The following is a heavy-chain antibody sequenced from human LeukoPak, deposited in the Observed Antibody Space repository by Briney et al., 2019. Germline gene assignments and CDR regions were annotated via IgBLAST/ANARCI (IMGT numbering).Heavy chain of an antibody. CDR1: GGSFSGYY. V-gene: IGHV4-34*01. CDR3: ARGPTYYDILTGYYMV. J-gene: IGHJ4*02. Sequence: PSETLSLTCAVYGGSFSGYYWSWIRQPPGKGLEWIGEINHSGSTNYNPALKSRVTISVDTSKNQFSLKLSSVTAADTAVYYCARGPTYYDILTGYYMVWGQGTLVTVSS. CDR2: INHSGST. D-gene: IGHD3-9*01.